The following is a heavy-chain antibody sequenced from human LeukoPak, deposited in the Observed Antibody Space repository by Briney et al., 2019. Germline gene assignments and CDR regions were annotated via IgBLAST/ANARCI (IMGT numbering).Heavy chain of an antibody. V-gene: IGHV3-23*01. D-gene: IGHD6-19*01. CDR2: IIASGGTT. J-gene: IGHJ4*02. CDR1: GFPFSSYA. CDR3: AISRGAVAGPVFDY. Sequence: GGSLRLSCAASGFPFSSYAMSWFRRTPGKGLEWVSSIIASGGTTYYADSVKGRFTISRDNSKNTLYLQMGSLRAEDMAVYYCAISRGAVAGPVFDYWGQGTLVTVSS.